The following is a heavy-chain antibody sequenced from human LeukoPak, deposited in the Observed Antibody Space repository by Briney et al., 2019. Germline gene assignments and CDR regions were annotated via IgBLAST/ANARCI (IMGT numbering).Heavy chain of an antibody. V-gene: IGHV3-21*01. CDR2: ISSSSSYV. CDR3: ARELNDILTGTPMDV. CDR1: GFTFSSYS. Sequence: PGGSLRLSCAASGFTFSSYSMDWVRQAPGKGLEWGSSISSSSSYVYYADSVKGRFTISRDNAKNSLYLQMNSLRAEDTAVYYCARELNDILTGTPMDVWGKGTTVTVSS. J-gene: IGHJ6*03. D-gene: IGHD3-9*01.